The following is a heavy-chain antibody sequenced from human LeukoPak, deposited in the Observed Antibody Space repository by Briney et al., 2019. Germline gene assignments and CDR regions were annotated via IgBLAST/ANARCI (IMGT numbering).Heavy chain of an antibody. CDR2: INPNSGGT. J-gene: IGHJ4*02. CDR1: GYTFTGYY. CDR3: AAPSRYRGGFDY. Sequence: ASVKVSCKASGYTFTGYYMHWVRQAPGQGLEWMGRINPNSGGTNYAQKFQGRVTMTRDTSISTAYMELSRLRSDDTAVYYCAAPSRYRGGFDYWGQGTLVTVSS. V-gene: IGHV1-2*06. D-gene: IGHD1-26*01.